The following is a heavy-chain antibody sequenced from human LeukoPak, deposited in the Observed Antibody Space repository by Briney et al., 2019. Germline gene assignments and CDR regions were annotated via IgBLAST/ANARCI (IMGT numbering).Heavy chain of an antibody. CDR2: ISWNSGSI. CDR3: AKGLIGGYYYEGLDP. V-gene: IGHV3-9*01. CDR1: GFTFDDYA. Sequence: GGSLRLSCAASGFTFDDYAMHWVRQAPGKGLEWVSGISWNSGSIGYADSVKGRFTISRDNAKNSLYLQMNSLRAEDTALYYCAKGLIGGYYYEGLDPWGQGTLVTVSS. J-gene: IGHJ5*02. D-gene: IGHD3-22*01.